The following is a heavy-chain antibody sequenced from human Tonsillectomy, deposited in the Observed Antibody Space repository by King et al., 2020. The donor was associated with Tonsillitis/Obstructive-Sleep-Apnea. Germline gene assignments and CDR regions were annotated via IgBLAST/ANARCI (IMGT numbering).Heavy chain of an antibody. D-gene: IGHD4-17*01. CDR1: GFTFSRYA. CDR2: ISHDASTS. CDR3: AREAGDYDLYFDN. J-gene: IGHJ4*02. Sequence: QVQLVESGGGVVQPGRSLRLSCAASGFTFSRYAMHWIHQAPGKGLEWVTVISHDASTSYYADSVKGRFAISRDNSKNTLYLQVNSLRSEDTALYFCAREAGDYDLYFDNWGQGTLVTVSS. V-gene: IGHV3-30*09.